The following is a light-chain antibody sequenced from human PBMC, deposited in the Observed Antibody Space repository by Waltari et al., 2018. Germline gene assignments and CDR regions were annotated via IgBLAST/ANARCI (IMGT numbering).Light chain of an antibody. CDR3: QQRSNWPPYT. CDR1: QSVSSY. V-gene: IGKV3-11*01. J-gene: IGKJ2*01. CDR2: EAS. Sequence: EIVLTQSPATLSLSPGDRATLSCRASQSVSSYLAWYQQKPGQAPRLLIYEASNRATGLPARFSGSGSGTDFTLTLRSLEPEDFAVYYCQQRSNWPPYTFGQGTKLEIK.